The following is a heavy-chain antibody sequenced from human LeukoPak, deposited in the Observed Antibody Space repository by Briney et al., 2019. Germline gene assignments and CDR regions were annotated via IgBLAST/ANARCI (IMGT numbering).Heavy chain of an antibody. V-gene: IGHV4-4*07. CDR2: IYTSGST. Sequence: SETLSLTCTVSGGSISSYYWSWIRQPAGKGLEWIGRIYTSGSTNYNPSPKSRVTMSVDTSKNQFSLKLSSVTAADTAVYYCARRSRRLGELSLPDYWGQGTLVTVSS. D-gene: IGHD3-16*02. CDR1: GGSISSYY. CDR3: ARRSRRLGELSLPDY. J-gene: IGHJ4*02.